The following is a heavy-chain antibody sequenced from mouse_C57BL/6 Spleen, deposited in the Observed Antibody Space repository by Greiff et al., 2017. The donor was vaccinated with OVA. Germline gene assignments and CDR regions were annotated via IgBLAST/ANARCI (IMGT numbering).Heavy chain of an antibody. J-gene: IGHJ4*01. D-gene: IGHD1-1*01. CDR3: ARGGSSSYYYAMDY. CDR1: GYAFSSYW. Sequence: QVQLQQSGAELVKPGASVEISCKASGYAFSSYWMNWVKQRPGKGLEWIGQIYPGDGDTNYNGKFKGKATLTADKSSSTAYMQLSSLTSEDSAVYFCARGGSSSYYYAMDYWGQGTSVTVSS. CDR2: IYPGDGDT. V-gene: IGHV1-80*01.